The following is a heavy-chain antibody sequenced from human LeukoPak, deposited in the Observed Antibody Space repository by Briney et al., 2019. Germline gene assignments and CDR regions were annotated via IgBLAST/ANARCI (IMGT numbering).Heavy chain of an antibody. CDR1: GLTFSSHW. V-gene: IGHV3-74*01. Sequence: GGSLRLSCAASGLTFSSHWMHWVRQAPGKGLVWVSRTNSDGSSTTYADSVKGRFTISRDNAKNTLYLQMNSLRTEDTAVYYCANEPLWGGDCPADYWGQGTLVTVS. J-gene: IGHJ4*02. CDR2: TNSDGSST. CDR3: ANEPLWGGDCPADY. D-gene: IGHD2-21*02.